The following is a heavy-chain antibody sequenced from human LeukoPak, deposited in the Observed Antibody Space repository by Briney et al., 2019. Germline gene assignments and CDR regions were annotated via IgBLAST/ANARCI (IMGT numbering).Heavy chain of an antibody. V-gene: IGHV3-7*01. Sequence: GESLRLSCAASGFTLSSYWMSWVRQAQGKGLEWVANIKYDGSGKYYADSVKGRFTISRDDAKNSLYLEMNRLRVEDTAVYYCARDLFSGSYQEDFWGQGTLVTVSS. J-gene: IGHJ4*02. CDR1: GFTLSSYW. CDR2: IKYDGSGK. D-gene: IGHD1-26*01. CDR3: ARDLFSGSYQEDF.